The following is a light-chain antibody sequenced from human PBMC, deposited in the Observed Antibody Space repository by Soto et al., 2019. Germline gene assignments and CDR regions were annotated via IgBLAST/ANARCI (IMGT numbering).Light chain of an antibody. CDR2: EVS. CDR3: SSYAGSNNFGV. V-gene: IGLV2-8*01. J-gene: IGLJ1*01. CDR1: SSDVGGYNY. Sequence: QSVLTQPPSASVSPGQSVTISCTGTSSDVGGYNYVSWYQQHPGKAPKLMIYEVSKQPSGVPDRFSGSKSGNTASLTVSGLQAEDEADYYCSSYAGSNNFGVFGTGTKVTVL.